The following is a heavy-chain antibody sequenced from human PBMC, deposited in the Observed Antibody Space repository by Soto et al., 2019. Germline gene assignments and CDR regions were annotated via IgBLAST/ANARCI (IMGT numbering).Heavy chain of an antibody. V-gene: IGHV4-39*01. CDR1: GGSIGTSAYY. CDR2: INHSGNT. J-gene: IGHJ5*02. Sequence: LALTCAVSGGSIGTSAYYWGWIRQAPGKGLEWIGSINHSGNTYLSPSLKDRVTMSVDTSKNSFSLKLRSATAADTGPYYCSRRAPEGFDPWGQGTLVTVSS. CDR3: SRRAPEGFDP.